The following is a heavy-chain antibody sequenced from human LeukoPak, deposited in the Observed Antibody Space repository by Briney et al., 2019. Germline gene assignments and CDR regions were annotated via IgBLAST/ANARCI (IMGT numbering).Heavy chain of an antibody. J-gene: IGHJ3*02. CDR1: GGTFSSYA. CDR2: IIPIFGTA. D-gene: IGHD3-22*01. Sequence: SVKVSCKASGGTFSSYAISWVRQAPGQGLEWMGGIIPIFGTANYAQKFQGRVTITADESTSTAYMELSSLRSEDTAVYYCARVGRGYYYDSSGYHDAFDIWGQGTVVTVSS. CDR3: ARVGRGYYYDSSGYHDAFDI. V-gene: IGHV1-69*13.